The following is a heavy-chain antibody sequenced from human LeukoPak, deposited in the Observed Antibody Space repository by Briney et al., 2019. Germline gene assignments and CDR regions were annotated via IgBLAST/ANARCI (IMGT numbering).Heavy chain of an antibody. V-gene: IGHV3-7*01. J-gene: IGHJ4*02. CDR1: GFTFSSYA. Sequence: GGSLRLSCAASGFTFSSYAMHWVRQAPGKGLEWVANIKQDGSEKYYVDSVKGRFTISRDNAKNSLYLQMNSLRAEDTAVCYCARDPSTLELPLYYFDYWGQGTLVTVSS. D-gene: IGHD1-7*01. CDR2: IKQDGSEK. CDR3: ARDPSTLELPLYYFDY.